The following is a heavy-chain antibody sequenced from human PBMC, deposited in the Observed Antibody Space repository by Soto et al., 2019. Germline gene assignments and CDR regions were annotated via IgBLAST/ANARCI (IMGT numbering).Heavy chain of an antibody. V-gene: IGHV4-34*01. CDR2: INHSGST. D-gene: IGHD5-18*01. CDR3: ARGSKAAMVTGDSYFDY. J-gene: IGHJ4*02. Sequence: SETLSLTCAVYGGSFSGSYWSWIRQPPGKGLEWIGEINHSGSTNYNSSLKSRVTISVDTSKNQFSLKLSSVTAADTAVYYCARGSKAAMVTGDSYFDYWGQGTLVTVSS. CDR1: GGSFSGSY.